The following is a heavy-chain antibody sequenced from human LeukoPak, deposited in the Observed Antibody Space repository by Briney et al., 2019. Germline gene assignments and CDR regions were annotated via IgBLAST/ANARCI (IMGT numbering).Heavy chain of an antibody. D-gene: IGHD3-10*01. CDR1: GYSFTSFW. V-gene: IGHV5-10-1*01. J-gene: IGHJ4*02. CDR2: IDLSDSYT. Sequence: GESLKISCKGSGYSFTSFWISWVRQMPGKGLEWMGRIDLSDSYTYYDPSFQGHVTMSADKSITTAYLQWSSLKGSDTAMYYCARRYGSGTSIDYWGQGTLVTVSS. CDR3: ARRYGSGTSIDY.